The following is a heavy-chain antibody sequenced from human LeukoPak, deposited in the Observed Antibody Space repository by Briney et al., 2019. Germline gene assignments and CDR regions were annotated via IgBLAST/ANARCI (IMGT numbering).Heavy chain of an antibody. J-gene: IGHJ4*02. CDR3: ARRGSGTYNFDS. Sequence: GGSLRLSCAASGFTFSTYGMHWVRQAPGRGPEWVAIIWSDASEKYYGDSVKGRFTISRDNSNNTVSLQMNSLRAEDTAVYYCARRGSGTYNFDSWGQGTLVTVSS. V-gene: IGHV3-33*03. CDR2: IWSDASEK. CDR1: GFTFSTYG. D-gene: IGHD1-26*01.